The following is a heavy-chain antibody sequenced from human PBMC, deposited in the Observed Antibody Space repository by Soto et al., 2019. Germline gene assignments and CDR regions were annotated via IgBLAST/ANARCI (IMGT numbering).Heavy chain of an antibody. CDR2: VYHSGST. J-gene: IGHJ5*02. Sequence: SETLSLTCAVSGGSISSGGYSWSWIRQPPGKGLEWIGYVYHSGSTYYNPSLKSRVTISVDTSKNQFSLKLSSVTAADTAAYYCARTPLPRGQGTPITVS. V-gene: IGHV4-30-2*01. CDR1: GGSISSGGYS. CDR3: ARTPLP.